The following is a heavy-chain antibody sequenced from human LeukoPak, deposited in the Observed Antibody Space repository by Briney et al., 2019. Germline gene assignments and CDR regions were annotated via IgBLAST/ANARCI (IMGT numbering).Heavy chain of an antibody. D-gene: IGHD5-18*01. V-gene: IGHV4-59*12. J-gene: IGHJ4*02. CDR2: IYHSGST. CDR1: GGSISSYY. CDR3: ARYTAMVTEYYFDY. Sequence: SETLSLTCTVSGGSISSYYWSWIRQPPGKGLEWIGYIYHSGSTYYNSSLKSRVTISVDRSKNQFSLKLSSVTAADTAVYYCARYTAMVTEYYFDYWGQGTLVTVSS.